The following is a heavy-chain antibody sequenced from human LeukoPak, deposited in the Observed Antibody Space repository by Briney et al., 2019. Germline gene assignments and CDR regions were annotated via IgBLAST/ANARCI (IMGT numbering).Heavy chain of an antibody. Sequence: SETLSLTCAVYGGSFSGYYWSWIRQPPGKGLEWIGEINHSGCTNYNPSLKSRVTISVDTSKNQFSLKLSSVTAADTAVYYCAVTYYDFWSHFDYWGQGTLVTVSS. V-gene: IGHV4-34*01. CDR1: GGSFSGYY. D-gene: IGHD3-3*01. CDR2: INHSGCT. J-gene: IGHJ4*02. CDR3: AVTYYDFWSHFDY.